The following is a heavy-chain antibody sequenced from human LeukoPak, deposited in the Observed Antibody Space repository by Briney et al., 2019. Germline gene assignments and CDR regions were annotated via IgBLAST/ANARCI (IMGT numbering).Heavy chain of an antibody. CDR2: IYTSGST. Sequence: SETLSLTCTVSGGSISSYYWSWIRQPAGKGLDWIGRIYTSGSTNYNPSLKSRVTMSVDTSKNQLSLKLSSVTAADTAVYYCARTPADAGDDAFDIWGQGTMVTVSS. CDR3: ARTPADAGDDAFDI. D-gene: IGHD2-8*01. CDR1: GGSISSYY. J-gene: IGHJ3*02. V-gene: IGHV4-4*07.